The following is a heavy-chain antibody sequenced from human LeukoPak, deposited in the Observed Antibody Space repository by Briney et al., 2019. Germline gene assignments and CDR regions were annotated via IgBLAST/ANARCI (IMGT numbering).Heavy chain of an antibody. D-gene: IGHD2-21*01. CDR1: GGSISSSSYY. V-gene: IGHV4-39*01. Sequence: SETLSLTCTVSGGSISSSSYYWGWIRQPPGKGLEWIGSIYYSGSTYYNPSLKSRVTISVDTSKNQFSLKLSSVTAADTAVYYCARSTYCGGDCYWSQNYYMDVWGKGTTVTVSS. J-gene: IGHJ6*03. CDR2: IYYSGST. CDR3: ARSTYCGGDCYWSQNYYMDV.